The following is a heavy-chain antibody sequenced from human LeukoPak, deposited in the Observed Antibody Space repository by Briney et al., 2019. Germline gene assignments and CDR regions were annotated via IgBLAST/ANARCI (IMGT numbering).Heavy chain of an antibody. CDR3: ARVNGDIVVGRGGAFDI. V-gene: IGHV4-59*01. CDR2: IYYSGIT. CDR1: GDPMNNYY. Sequence: SETLSLTCTVSGDPMNNYYWIWIRQPPGKGLEWIGYIYYSGITKYSPSLKSRLTMSVDTSRNQVSLKLSSVTAEDTAVYYCARVNGDIVVGRGGAFDIWGQGTMVTVSS. D-gene: IGHD2-15*01. J-gene: IGHJ3*02.